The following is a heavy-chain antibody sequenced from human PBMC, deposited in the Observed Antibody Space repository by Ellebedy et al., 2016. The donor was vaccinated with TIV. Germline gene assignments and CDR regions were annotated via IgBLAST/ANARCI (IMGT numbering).Heavy chain of an antibody. CDR3: ARDRIAAAGTPAYYYYGMDV. D-gene: IGHD6-13*01. V-gene: IGHV4-34*01. CDR2: INHSGST. CDR1: GESFSGYY. J-gene: IGHJ6*02. Sequence: SETLSLTXAVYGESFSGYYWSWIRQPPGKGLEWIGEINHSGSTNYNPSLKSRVTISVDTSKNQFSLKLSSVTAADTAVYYCARDRIAAAGTPAYYYYGMDVWGQGTTVTVSS.